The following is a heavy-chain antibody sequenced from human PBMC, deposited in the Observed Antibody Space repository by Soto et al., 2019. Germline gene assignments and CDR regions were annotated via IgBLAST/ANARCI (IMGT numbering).Heavy chain of an antibody. Sequence: SVKVSCKASGGTFSSYAISWVRQAPGQGLEWMGGIIPIFGTANYAQKFQGRVTITADESTSTAYMELSSLRSEDTAVYYCARLRDYVWGSYRYGYFDYWGQGTLDTVSS. CDR1: GGTFSSYA. D-gene: IGHD3-16*02. J-gene: IGHJ4*02. CDR2: IIPIFGTA. V-gene: IGHV1-69*13. CDR3: ARLRDYVWGSYRYGYFDY.